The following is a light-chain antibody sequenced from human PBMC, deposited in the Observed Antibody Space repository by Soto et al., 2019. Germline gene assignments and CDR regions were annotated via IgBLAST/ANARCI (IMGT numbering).Light chain of an antibody. CDR1: QSISNW. Sequence: DIQMTQSPSTLSASVGDRVTITCRASQSISNWLAWYQQKPGKAPKLLIYKASSLESGVPSRFSGSGSGTEFTLTISSLQPDDFATYYCQQYNSYSITFGGGTKVDIK. CDR2: KAS. CDR3: QQYNSYSIT. V-gene: IGKV1-5*03. J-gene: IGKJ4*01.